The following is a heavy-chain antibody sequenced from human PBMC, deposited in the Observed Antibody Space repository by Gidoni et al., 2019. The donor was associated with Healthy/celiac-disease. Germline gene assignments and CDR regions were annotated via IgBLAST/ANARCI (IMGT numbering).Heavy chain of an antibody. Sequence: EVQLVESGGGLVKPGGSLRLSCAASGFTFSSYSMNWVRQAPGKGLEWVSSISSSSSYIYYADSVKGRFTISRDNANNSLYLQMNSLRAEDTAVYYCASSGGSFRIEDYYYYGMDVWGQGTTVTVSS. CDR3: ASSGGSFRIEDYYYYGMDV. CDR1: GFTFSSYS. J-gene: IGHJ6*02. D-gene: IGHD2-15*01. V-gene: IGHV3-21*01. CDR2: ISSSSSYI.